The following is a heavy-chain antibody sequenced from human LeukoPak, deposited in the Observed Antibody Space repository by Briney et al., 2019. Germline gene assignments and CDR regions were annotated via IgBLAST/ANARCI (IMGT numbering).Heavy chain of an antibody. D-gene: IGHD6-13*01. CDR2: FDPEVGET. CDR1: GYTLTELF. J-gene: IGHJ4*02. Sequence: ASVKVSCKVSGYTLTELFMHWVRQAPGKGLEWMGGFDPEVGETIYAQKFQGRVTMTEDTSTDTAYMELSSLRSEDTAVYYCATESPGYSSSWYRSDLDYWGQGTLVTVSS. V-gene: IGHV1-24*01. CDR3: ATESPGYSSSWYRSDLDY.